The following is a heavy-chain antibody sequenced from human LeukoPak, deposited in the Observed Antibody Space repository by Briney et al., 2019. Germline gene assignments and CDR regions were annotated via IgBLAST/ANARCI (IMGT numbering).Heavy chain of an antibody. J-gene: IGHJ4*02. D-gene: IGHD3-3*01. CDR1: RNSISSGYY. Sequence: SETLSLTCTVFRNSISSGYYWGWIRQPPGKGLAWIGSLHYSGTTYYNPSLKSRVSISVDKSKNQFSLKLTSVTAADTAVYYCARSQQIHYDFWSGYQYYFDYWGQGTLVTVSS. V-gene: IGHV4-38-2*02. CDR3: ARSQQIHYDFWSGYQYYFDY. CDR2: LHYSGTT.